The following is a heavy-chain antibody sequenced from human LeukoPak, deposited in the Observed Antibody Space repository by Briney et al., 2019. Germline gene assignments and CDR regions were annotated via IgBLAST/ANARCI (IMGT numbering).Heavy chain of an antibody. CDR1: GDSIKSDSYY. V-gene: IGHV4-39*01. CDR2: TYYSGST. Sequence: SETLSLTCTVSGDSIKSDSYYWGWIRQPPGKGLEWIGTTYYSGSTYYNPSLKSRVTISVDTSKNQFSVKLSSVTAADTALYYCARHKEDFHDSSGPNFWYFDLWGRGTLVTVSS. CDR3: ARHKEDFHDSSGPNFWYFDL. J-gene: IGHJ2*01. D-gene: IGHD3-22*01.